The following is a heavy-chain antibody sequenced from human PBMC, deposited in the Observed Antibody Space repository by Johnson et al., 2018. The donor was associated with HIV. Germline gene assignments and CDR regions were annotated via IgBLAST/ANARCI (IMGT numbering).Heavy chain of an antibody. D-gene: IGHD3-22*01. Sequence: QLVESGGGLVQPGESLRLSCAASGFSFSNYWMTWVRQAPGKVLEWVATIKEDGSDKYYVDSVKGRFTISRDNARNTLYLQMNSLRYEDTAVYYCARVGWRSFYDSDGRDAFDMWGHGTMVTVSS. V-gene: IGHV3-7*03. CDR2: IKEDGSDK. CDR1: GFSFSNYW. CDR3: ARVGWRSFYDSDGRDAFDM. J-gene: IGHJ3*02.